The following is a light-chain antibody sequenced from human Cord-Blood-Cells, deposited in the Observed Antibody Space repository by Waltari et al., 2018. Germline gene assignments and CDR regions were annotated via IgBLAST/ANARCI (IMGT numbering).Light chain of an antibody. CDR3: SSYTSSSNYV. CDR1: TSDVGGYNY. Sequence: QSALPQPPSVSGSPGQSITIPSTETTSDVGGYNYVSWYQQHPGKAPKLMIYDVSNRPSGVSNRFSGSKSGNTASLTISGLQAEDEADYYCSSYTSSSNYVFGTGTKVTVL. CDR2: DVS. V-gene: IGLV2-14*01. J-gene: IGLJ1*01.